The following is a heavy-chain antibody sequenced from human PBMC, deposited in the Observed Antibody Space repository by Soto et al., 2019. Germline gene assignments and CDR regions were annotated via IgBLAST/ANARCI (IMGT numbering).Heavy chain of an antibody. V-gene: IGHV3-23*05. Sequence: EVQLLESGGGLVEPGGSLRLSCAASGFTFRSSPMSWVRQAPGKGLEWVSAIDTSGAGTYYVDSVRGRFTISRDNSKNTLLPRIDSLRAEDRALYYCAKRYCGSTSCSGGRAFDYCGQGTLVTVSS. CDR2: IDTSGAGT. D-gene: IGHD2-2*01. J-gene: IGHJ4*02. CDR3: AKRYCGSTSCSGGRAFDY. CDR1: GFTFRSSP.